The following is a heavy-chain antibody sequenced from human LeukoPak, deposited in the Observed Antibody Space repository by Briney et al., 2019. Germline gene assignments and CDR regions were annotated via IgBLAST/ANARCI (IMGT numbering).Heavy chain of an antibody. CDR3: ARLGYDSSGYGGGFDY. J-gene: IGHJ4*02. CDR1: GYRFTDYW. Sequence: GESLKISCKGSGYRFTDYWIGWVRQMPGKGLDWMGIIYPRDSDTRYSPSFQGQVTISADKSISTAYLQWSSLKASDTAMYYCARLGYDSSGYGGGFDYWGQGTLVTVSS. D-gene: IGHD3-22*01. V-gene: IGHV5-51*01. CDR2: IYPRDSDT.